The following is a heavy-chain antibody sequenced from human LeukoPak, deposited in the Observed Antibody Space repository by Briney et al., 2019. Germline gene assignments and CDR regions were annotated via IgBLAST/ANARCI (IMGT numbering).Heavy chain of an antibody. CDR1: GFTFDDYA. J-gene: IGHJ3*02. V-gene: IGHV3-43*02. D-gene: IGHD5-18*01. CDR2: ISGDGGST. Sequence: PGGSLRLSCAASGFTFDDYAMHWVRQAPGKGLEWVSFISGDGGSTYYADSVKGRFTISRDNSKNSLYLQMNSLRTEDTALYYCAKDMGDTAMVTFDIWGQGTMVTVSS. CDR3: AKDMGDTAMVTFDI.